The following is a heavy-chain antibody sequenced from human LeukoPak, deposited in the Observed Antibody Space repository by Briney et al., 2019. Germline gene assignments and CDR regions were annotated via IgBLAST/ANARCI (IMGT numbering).Heavy chain of an antibody. D-gene: IGHD4-23*01. V-gene: IGHV3-23*01. Sequence: GGSLRLSCAASGFTFSSYAMSWVRQAPGKGLEWVSAISGSGGSTYYADSVKGRFTISRDNSKNTLYLQMNSLRAEDTAVYYCARMITVVTGADYWGQGTLVTVSS. CDR3: ARMITVVTGADY. CDR2: ISGSGGST. J-gene: IGHJ4*02. CDR1: GFTFSSYA.